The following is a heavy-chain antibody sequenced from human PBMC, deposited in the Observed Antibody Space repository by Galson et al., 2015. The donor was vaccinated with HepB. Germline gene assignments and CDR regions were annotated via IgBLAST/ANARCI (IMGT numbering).Heavy chain of an antibody. Sequence: CAISGDSVSNSSAGWNWIRQSPSRGPEWLGRTYYRTKWSNDYADSVKSRITINPDTSKNQFSLQLNSVTPGDTAVYYCARRSKHHYYAMDVWGQGTTVTVSS. J-gene: IGHJ6*02. V-gene: IGHV6-1*01. CDR2: TYYRTKWSN. CDR1: GDSVSNSSAG. CDR3: ARRSKHHYYAMDV.